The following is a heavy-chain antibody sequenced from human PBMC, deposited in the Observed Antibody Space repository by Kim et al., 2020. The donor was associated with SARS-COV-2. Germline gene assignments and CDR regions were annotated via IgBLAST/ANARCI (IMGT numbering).Heavy chain of an antibody. D-gene: IGHD6-13*01. V-gene: IGHV3-30*04. CDR2: ISYDGSNK. CDR3: ARDILQQQLLDTKFDY. J-gene: IGHJ4*02. Sequence: GGSLRLSCAASGFTFSSYAMHWVRQAPGKGLEWVAVISYDGSNKYYADSVKGRFTISRDNSKNTLYLQMNSLRAEDTAVYYCARDILQQQLLDTKFDYWGQGTLVTVSS. CDR1: GFTFSSYA.